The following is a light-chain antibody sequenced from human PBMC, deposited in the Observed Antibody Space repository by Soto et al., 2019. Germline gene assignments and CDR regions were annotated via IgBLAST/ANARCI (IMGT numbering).Light chain of an antibody. J-gene: IGLJ1*01. CDR2: GNS. V-gene: IGLV1-40*01. Sequence: QSVLTQPPSVSGAPGQRVTISCTGSSSNIGAPFDVHWYQQLPGRAPKLLIYGNSNRPSGVPDRFSGSRSGTSASLAITELQAEDEADYYCQSYDSSSDVFGTGTKVTVL. CDR1: SSNIGAPFD. CDR3: QSYDSSSDV.